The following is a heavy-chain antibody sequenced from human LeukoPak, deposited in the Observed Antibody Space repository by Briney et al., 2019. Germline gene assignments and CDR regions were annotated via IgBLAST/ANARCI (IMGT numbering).Heavy chain of an antibody. Sequence: GGSLRLSCAASGFTVSSYSMNWVRQAPGKGLEWVSSISSSSSYIYYADSVKCRFTISRDNAKHSLYLQMNSLRAEDTAVYYCAAVNYDILPVRGSYGMDVWGQGTTVTVSS. V-gene: IGHV3-21*01. J-gene: IGHJ6*02. CDR2: ISSSSSYI. CDR3: AAVNYDILPVRGSYGMDV. D-gene: IGHD3-9*01. CDR1: GFTVSSYS.